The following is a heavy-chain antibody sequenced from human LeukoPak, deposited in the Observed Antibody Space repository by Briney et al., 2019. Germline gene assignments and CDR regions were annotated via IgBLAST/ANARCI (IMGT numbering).Heavy chain of an antibody. CDR2: IRYDGSNK. CDR3: AQTDGGGTFDY. J-gene: IGHJ4*02. CDR1: GFTFSSYG. V-gene: IGHV3-30*02. Sequence: GGSLRLSCAASGFTFSSYGMHWVRQAPGKGLEWVAFIRYDGSNKYYADSVEGRFTISRDNSKNTLYLQMNSLRAEDTAVYYCAQTDGGGTFDYWGQGTLVTVSS.